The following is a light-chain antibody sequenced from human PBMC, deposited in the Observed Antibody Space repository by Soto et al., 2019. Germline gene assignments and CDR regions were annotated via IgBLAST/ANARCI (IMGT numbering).Light chain of an antibody. CDR2: RVS. Sequence: EIVMTQSPATLSVSPGESATLSCRASLPVSSNLAWYRQIPGQAPTLLSYRVSTRATDIPARFSGSGSGTDFTLTISSLQSEDFAVYYCQQYNNWPYTFGTGTKLEIK. J-gene: IGKJ2*01. CDR3: QQYNNWPYT. CDR1: LPVSSN. V-gene: IGKV3-15*01.